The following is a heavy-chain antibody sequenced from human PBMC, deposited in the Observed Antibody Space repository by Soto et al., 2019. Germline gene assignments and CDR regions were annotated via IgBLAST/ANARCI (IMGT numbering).Heavy chain of an antibody. D-gene: IGHD4-4*01. CDR1: GYTFTSYG. CDR3: ARHVAVTTQWGYYYYYMDV. CDR2: ISAYNGNT. J-gene: IGHJ6*03. Sequence: ASVKVSCKASGYTFTSYGISWVRQAPGQGLEWMGWISAYNGNTNYAQKLQGRVTMTTDTSISTAYLQWSSLKASDTAMYYCARHVAVTTQWGYYYYYMDVWGKGTTVTVSS. V-gene: IGHV1-18*01.